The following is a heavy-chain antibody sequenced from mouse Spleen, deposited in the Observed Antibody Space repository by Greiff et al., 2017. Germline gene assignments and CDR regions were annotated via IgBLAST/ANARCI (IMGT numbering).Heavy chain of an antibody. D-gene: IGHD1-1*01. J-gene: IGHJ1*01. CDR2: INPNYGTT. Sequence: VHVKQSGPALVKPGASVKISCKASGYSFTDYNMNWVKQSNGKSLEWIGVINPNYGTTSYNQKFKGKATLTVDQSSSTAYMQLNSLTSEDSAVYYCARIYGSSRYWYFDVWGAGTTVTVSS. CDR3: ARIYGSSRYWYFDV. V-gene: IGHV1-39*01. CDR1: GYSFTDYN.